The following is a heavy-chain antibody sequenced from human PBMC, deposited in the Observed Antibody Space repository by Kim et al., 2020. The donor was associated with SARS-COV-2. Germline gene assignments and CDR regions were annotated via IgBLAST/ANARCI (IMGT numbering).Heavy chain of an antibody. CDR3: ARVRADTAMVVPAYYFDY. V-gene: IGHV4-59*13. CDR2: IYYSGST. CDR1: GGSISSYY. D-gene: IGHD5-18*01. J-gene: IGHJ4*02. Sequence: SETLSLTCTVSGGSISSYYWSWIRQPPGKGLEWIGYIYYSGSTNYNPSLKSRVTISVDTSKNQFSLKLSSVTAADTAVYYCARVRADTAMVVPAYYFDYWGQGTLVSVSS.